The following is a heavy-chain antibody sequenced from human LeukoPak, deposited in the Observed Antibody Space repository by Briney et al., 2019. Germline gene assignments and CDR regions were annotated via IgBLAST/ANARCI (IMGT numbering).Heavy chain of an antibody. CDR2: IYYSGST. V-gene: IGHV4-59*08. J-gene: IGHJ4*02. CDR1: GGSISSYY. D-gene: IGHD6-19*01. Sequence: PSETLSPTCTVSGGSISSYYWSWIRQPPGKGLEWIGYIYYSGSTNYNPSLKSRVTISVDTSKNQFSLKLSSVTAADTAVYYCARHRAFSGWAFFDYWGQGTLVTVSS. CDR3: ARHRAFSGWAFFDY.